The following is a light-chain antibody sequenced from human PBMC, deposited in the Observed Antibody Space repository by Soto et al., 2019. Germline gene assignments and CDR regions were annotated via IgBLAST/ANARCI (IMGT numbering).Light chain of an antibody. Sequence: QSVLTQPRSVSGSPGQSVTISCTGTSSDVGNYNYVSWYQQHPGKAPKLMIYDVNKWPSGVPDRFSGSKSGNTASLTISGLQAEDEADYYCCSYAGSYTVVFGGGTKVTVL. J-gene: IGLJ2*01. CDR3: CSYAGSYTVV. CDR2: DVN. CDR1: SSDVGNYNY. V-gene: IGLV2-11*01.